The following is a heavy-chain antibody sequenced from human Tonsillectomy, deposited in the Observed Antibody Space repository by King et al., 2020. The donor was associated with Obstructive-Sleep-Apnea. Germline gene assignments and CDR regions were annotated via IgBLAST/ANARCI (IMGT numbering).Heavy chain of an antibody. CDR2: INPNSGGT. CDR1: GYTFTGYY. D-gene: IGHD2-2*01. J-gene: IGHJ4*02. Sequence: LQLVQSGAEVKKPGASVKVSCKASGYTFTGYYMHWVRQAPGQGLEWMGWINPNSGGTNYAQKFQGRITMTRATTISTAYMELSRLRSDDTAVYYCARVLRRGSTSWPGDYWGQGTLVTVSS. V-gene: IGHV1-2*02. CDR3: ARVLRRGSTSWPGDY.